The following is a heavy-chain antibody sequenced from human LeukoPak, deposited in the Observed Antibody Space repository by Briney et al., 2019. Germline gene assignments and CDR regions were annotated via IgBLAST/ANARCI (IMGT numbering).Heavy chain of an antibody. CDR3: RGDSSGYYSDYGMDV. D-gene: IGHD3-22*01. CDR2: IRSKAYGGTT. CDR1: GFTSGDYA. Sequence: PGGSLRLSCTASGFTSGDYAISWVRQAPGKGLEWVSFIRSKAYGGTTEYAASVKGRFTISRDDSKSIAYLQMSSLKTEDTAVYYCRGDSSGYYSDYGMDVWGQGTTVTVSS. J-gene: IGHJ6*02. V-gene: IGHV3-49*04.